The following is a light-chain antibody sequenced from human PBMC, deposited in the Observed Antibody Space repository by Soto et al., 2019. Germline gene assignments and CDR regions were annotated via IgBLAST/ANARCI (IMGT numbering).Light chain of an antibody. CDR1: QSVSSN. V-gene: IGKV3D-15*01. J-gene: IGKJ5*01. CDR3: QQYNNWPPSII. CDR2: GAS. Sequence: EIMMTQSPATLSLSPGERATLSCRASQSVSSNLAWHQQRPGQAPRLLIYGASTRATGVPARFSGGGSGTEFTLTITSLQSEDLGVYYCQQYNNWPPSIIFGQGTRLEIK.